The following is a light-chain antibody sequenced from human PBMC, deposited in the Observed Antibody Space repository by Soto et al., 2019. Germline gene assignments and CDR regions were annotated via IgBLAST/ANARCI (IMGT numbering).Light chain of an antibody. Sequence: QSALTQPASVSGSPGQSITFSCTGTSSDVGAYNYVSWYQQYPGKAPKLMIYEVSNRPSGVSNRFSGSKSGNTASLTISGLQAEDEADYYCSSYTSSSTLVFGGGTKVTVL. CDR1: SSDVGAYNY. J-gene: IGLJ2*01. V-gene: IGLV2-14*01. CDR3: SSYTSSSTLV. CDR2: EVS.